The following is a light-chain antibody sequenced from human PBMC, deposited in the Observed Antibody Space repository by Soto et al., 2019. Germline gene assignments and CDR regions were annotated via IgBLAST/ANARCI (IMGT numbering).Light chain of an antibody. V-gene: IGKV3-11*01. CDR1: QSVSSY. Sequence: EIVLTQSPATLSLSPGERATLSCRASQSVSSYLAWYQQKPGQAPRLLIYGASSRATGIPARFSGSGSGTDFTLTISSLEPEDVADYYCQHRGRWPRTFGQGTKLESK. CDR3: QHRGRWPRT. J-gene: IGKJ2*01. CDR2: GAS.